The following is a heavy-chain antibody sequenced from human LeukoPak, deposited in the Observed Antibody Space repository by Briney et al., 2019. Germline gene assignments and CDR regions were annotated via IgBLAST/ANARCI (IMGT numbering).Heavy chain of an antibody. CDR1: GFTFSSYA. J-gene: IGHJ4*02. V-gene: IGHV3-30-3*01. CDR2: ISYDGSNK. CDR3: ARDFSPSSYYDSSGYYAY. D-gene: IGHD3-22*01. Sequence: GRSLRLSCAVSGFTFSSYAMHWVRQAPGKGLEWVAVISYDGSNKSYADSVKGRFTISRDNSKNTLYLQMNSLRAEDTAVYYCARDFSPSSYYDSSGYYAYWGQGTLVTVSS.